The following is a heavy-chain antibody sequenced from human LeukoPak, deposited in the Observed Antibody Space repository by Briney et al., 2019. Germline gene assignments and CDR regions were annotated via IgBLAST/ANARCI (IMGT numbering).Heavy chain of an antibody. J-gene: IGHJ4*02. CDR2: ISASGGYT. CDR3: AKAPYGSGSYFVDH. D-gene: IGHD3-10*01. Sequence: PGGSLRLSCAASGFTFSSYGMSWVRQAPGKGLEWVSAISASGGYTYYADSVKGRFTVSRDNSKSTLYLQMNSLRAEDTAVYSCAKAPYGSGSYFVDHWGQGTLVTVSS. CDR1: GFTFSSYG. V-gene: IGHV3-23*01.